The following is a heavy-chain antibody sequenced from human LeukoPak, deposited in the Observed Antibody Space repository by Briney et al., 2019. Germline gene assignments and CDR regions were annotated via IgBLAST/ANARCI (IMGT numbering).Heavy chain of an antibody. CDR2: ISSSGSGGNT. V-gene: IGHV3-23*01. J-gene: IGHJ4*02. CDR3: ARIMTTVTTVES. CDR1: GVTLSSYA. Sequence: GGSLRLSCAASGVTLSSYAMSWARQAPGKGLEWVSGISSSGSGGNTYYADSVKGRFTISRDSSKNTLFLQMNSLRAEDTAVYYCARIMTTVTTVESWGQGTLVTVSS. D-gene: IGHD4-17*01.